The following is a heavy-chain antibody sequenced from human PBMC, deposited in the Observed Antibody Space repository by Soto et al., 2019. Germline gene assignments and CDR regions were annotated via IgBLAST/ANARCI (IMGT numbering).Heavy chain of an antibody. V-gene: IGHV3-23*01. J-gene: IGHJ4*02. CDR3: AEDLLVFGLSNTYSHAMFGDY. CDR2: ISGGGGTT. Sequence: EVQLLDSGGGLVQPGGSLRLSCAASGFTFSSYAMGWVRQAPEKGLEWVSAISGGGGTTYYADSVKGRFTISRDNSKNTLYLQMNSLRAEDTTVYYCAEDLLVFGLSNTYSHAMFGDYWGQGTLVTVSS. D-gene: IGHD3-10*02. CDR1: GFTFSSYA.